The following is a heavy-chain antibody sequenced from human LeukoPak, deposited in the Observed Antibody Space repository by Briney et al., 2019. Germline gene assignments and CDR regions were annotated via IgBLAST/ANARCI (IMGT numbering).Heavy chain of an antibody. CDR1: GFTFSSYW. V-gene: IGHV3-30*02. CDR3: ARGEWLSAPFDY. Sequence: GGSLRLSCAASGFTFSSYWMHWVRQAPGKGLEWVAFIRYDGSNRYYADSVKGRFTVSRDNSKNTLYLQMNSLRPEDTAVYYCARGEWLSAPFDYWGQGTLVTVSS. J-gene: IGHJ4*02. D-gene: IGHD3-3*01. CDR2: IRYDGSNR.